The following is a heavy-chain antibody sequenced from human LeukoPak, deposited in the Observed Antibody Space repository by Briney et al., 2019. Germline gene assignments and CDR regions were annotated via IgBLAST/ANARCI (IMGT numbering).Heavy chain of an antibody. D-gene: IGHD6-19*01. Sequence: GGSLRLSCAASGFTFSSYSMNWVRQAPGKGLEWVSYISSSSSTIFYADSVKGRFTISRDNAKNSLYLQMNSPRAEDTAVYYCARGYSSGFDYWGQGTLVTVSS. CDR3: ARGYSSGFDY. V-gene: IGHV3-48*01. J-gene: IGHJ4*02. CDR1: GFTFSSYS. CDR2: ISSSSSTI.